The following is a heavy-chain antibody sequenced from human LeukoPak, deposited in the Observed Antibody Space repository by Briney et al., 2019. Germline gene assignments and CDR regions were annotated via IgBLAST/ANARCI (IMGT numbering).Heavy chain of an antibody. CDR2: ISSSGDTI. J-gene: IGHJ4*02. CDR1: EFTFSSYE. CDR3: ARVPRSSRIPIFR. D-gene: IGHD3-3*01. Sequence: PGGSLRLSCAASEFTFSSYEMNWVRQAPGKGLEWVSYISSSGDTIYYADSVKGRFTISRDNAKNSLYLQLNSLRAEDTAVCYCARVPRSSRIPIFRWGQGTLVTVSS. V-gene: IGHV3-48*03.